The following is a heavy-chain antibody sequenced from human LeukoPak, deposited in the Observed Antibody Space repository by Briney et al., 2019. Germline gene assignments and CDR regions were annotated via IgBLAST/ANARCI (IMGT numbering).Heavy chain of an antibody. V-gene: IGHV1-18*01. CDR1: GYTFTSYG. CDR2: ISAYNGNT. Sequence: ASVKVSCKASGYTFTSYGISWVRQAPGQGLEWMGWISAYNGNTNYAQKFQGRVTMTRDTSISTAYMELSRLRSDDTAVYYCARRAARLTRPLGYWGQGTLVTVSS. D-gene: IGHD6-6*01. J-gene: IGHJ4*02. CDR3: ARRAARLTRPLGY.